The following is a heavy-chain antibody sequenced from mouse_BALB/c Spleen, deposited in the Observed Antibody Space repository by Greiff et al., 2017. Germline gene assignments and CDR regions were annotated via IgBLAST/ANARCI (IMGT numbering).Heavy chain of an antibody. D-gene: IGHD2-4*01. CDR1: GFTFSDYY. CDR3: ARDMITTEMDD. CDR2: ISDGGSYT. J-gene: IGHJ4*01. V-gene: IGHV5-4*02. Sequence: EVQLQESGGGLVKPGGSLKLSCAASGFTFSDYYMYWVRQTPEKRLEWVATISDGGSYTYYPDSVKGRFTISRDNAKNNLYLQMSSLKSEDTAMYYGARDMITTEMDDWGQGTSVTVSS.